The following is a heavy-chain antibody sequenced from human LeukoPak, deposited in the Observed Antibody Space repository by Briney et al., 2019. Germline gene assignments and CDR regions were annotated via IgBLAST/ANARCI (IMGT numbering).Heavy chain of an antibody. J-gene: IGHJ6*03. CDR3: VKRDYGAPVYYYYMDV. V-gene: IGHV3-23*01. D-gene: IGHD4/OR15-4a*01. CDR2: ISGSGANT. CDR1: GFTYSSYA. Sequence: PGGSLRLSCAASGFTYSSYAMSWVRLAPGKGLEWVSAISGSGANTYYADSVKGRFTISRDNSKSTLYLQMNSLRAEDTAVYYCVKRDYGAPVYYYYMDVWGKGTTVTVSS.